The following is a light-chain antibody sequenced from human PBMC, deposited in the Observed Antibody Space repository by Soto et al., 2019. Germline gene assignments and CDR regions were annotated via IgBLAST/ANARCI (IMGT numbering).Light chain of an antibody. CDR2: DVS. V-gene: IGLV2-14*01. J-gene: IGLJ1*01. Sequence: APTQPASVSGSPGQGTTTSCTGTSSDVGGYNYVSWYQQHPGKAPKRMIYDVSNRPSGVSNRFSGSKSGNTASLTISGLQAEDEADYYCSSYTSGSTLYVFGTGTKVT. CDR3: SSYTSGSTLYV. CDR1: SSDVGGYNY.